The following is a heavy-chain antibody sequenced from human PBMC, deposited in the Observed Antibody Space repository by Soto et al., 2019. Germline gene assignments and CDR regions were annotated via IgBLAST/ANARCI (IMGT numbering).Heavy chain of an antibody. CDR1: GFNFDDHV. CDR3: AREEAAIFDN. CDR2: INWNGYSI. J-gene: IGHJ4*02. V-gene: IGHV3-9*01. Sequence: EVQLVESGGGLVNPGRSLRLSCVASGFNFDDHVMNWVRQVPGKGLEWVGHINWNGYSIGYGGSVRGRFTISRDNAQNTLYLQMNSLRTEDTAVYYCAREEAAIFDNWGQGTLVTVSS. D-gene: IGHD2-2*02.